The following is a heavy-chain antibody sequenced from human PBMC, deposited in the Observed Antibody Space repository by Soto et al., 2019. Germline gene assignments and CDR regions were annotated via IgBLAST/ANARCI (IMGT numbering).Heavy chain of an antibody. CDR2: INTDGSST. D-gene: IGHD2-15*01. J-gene: IGHJ4*02. Sequence: GGSLRLSCAASGFTFSSFWMHWVRQAPGKGLVWVSRINTDGSSTNYADSVKGRFTISRDNAKNTLYLQMNSLRAEDTAVFYCAGSLLWPLDLNYWGQGTLVTVSS. V-gene: IGHV3-74*01. CDR1: GFTFSSFW. CDR3: AGSLLWPLDLNY.